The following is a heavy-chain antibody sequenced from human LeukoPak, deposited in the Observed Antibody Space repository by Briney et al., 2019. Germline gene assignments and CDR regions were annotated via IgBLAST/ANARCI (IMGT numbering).Heavy chain of an antibody. CDR3: ARDSDIVVEA. J-gene: IGHJ4*02. Sequence: SVKVSCKASGGTFSSYTISWVRQAPGQGLEWMGRIIPILGIANYAQKLQGRVTITADKSTSTAYMELNSLRSEDTAVYYWARDSDIVVEAWGQGTLVTVSS. CDR2: IIPILGIA. V-gene: IGHV1-69*04. CDR1: GGTFSSYT. D-gene: IGHD2-2*01.